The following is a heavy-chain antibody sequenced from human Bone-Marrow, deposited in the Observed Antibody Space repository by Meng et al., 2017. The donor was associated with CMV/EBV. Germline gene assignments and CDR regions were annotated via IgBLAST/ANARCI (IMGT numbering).Heavy chain of an antibody. V-gene: IGHV3-30*02. CDR2: IWYDGSNK. Sequence: GGSLRLSCAASGFTFSSYGMHWVRQAPGKGLEWVAVIWYDGSNKYYADSVKGRFTTSRDNSKNTLYLQMNSLRAEDTAVYYCAKELIVVVPAANWFDPWGQGTLVTVPS. J-gene: IGHJ5*02. CDR3: AKELIVVVPAANWFDP. D-gene: IGHD2-2*01. CDR1: GFTFSSYG.